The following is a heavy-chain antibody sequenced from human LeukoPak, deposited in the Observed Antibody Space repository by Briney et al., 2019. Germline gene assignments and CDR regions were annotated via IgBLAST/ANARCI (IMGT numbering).Heavy chain of an antibody. J-gene: IGHJ3*02. V-gene: IGHV3-30*04. CDR2: ISYDGTNK. CDR1: GFTFSNYE. D-gene: IGHD6-19*01. CDR3: ATSISVAENAFDI. Sequence: GGSLRLSCAASGFTFSNYEMNWVRQAPGKGLAWVASISYDGTNKYYADSVKGRFTTSRDDSKNTLYLQMNSLRTEDTAVYYCATSISVAENAFDIWGQGTMVTVSS.